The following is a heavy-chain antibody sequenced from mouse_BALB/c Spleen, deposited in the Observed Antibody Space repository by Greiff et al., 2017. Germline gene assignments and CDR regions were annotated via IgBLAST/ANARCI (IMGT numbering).Heavy chain of an antibody. D-gene: IGHD1-2*01. J-gene: IGHJ4*01. CDR2: IDPANGNT. V-gene: IGHV14-3*02. CDR3: ASYGYVKAMDY. CDR1: GFNIKDTY. Sequence: EVQLKQSGAELVKPGASVKLSCTASGFNIKDTYMHWVKQRPEQGLEWIGRIDPANGNTKYDPKFQGKATITADTSSNTAYLQLSSLTSEDTAVYYCASYGYVKAMDYWGQGTSVTVSS.